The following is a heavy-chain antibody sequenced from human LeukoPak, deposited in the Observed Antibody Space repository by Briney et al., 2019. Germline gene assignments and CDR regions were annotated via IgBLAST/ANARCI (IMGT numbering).Heavy chain of an antibody. CDR2: ISSSSSYI. Sequence: PGGSLRLSCAASGFTFSSYSMNWVRQAPGKGLEWVSSISSSSSYIYYADSVKGRFTISRDNAKNSLYLQMNSLRAEDTAVYYCARGWYSSGWYVSNWFDPWGQGTLVTVSS. J-gene: IGHJ5*02. V-gene: IGHV3-21*01. CDR3: ARGWYSSGWYVSNWFDP. CDR1: GFTFSSYS. D-gene: IGHD6-19*01.